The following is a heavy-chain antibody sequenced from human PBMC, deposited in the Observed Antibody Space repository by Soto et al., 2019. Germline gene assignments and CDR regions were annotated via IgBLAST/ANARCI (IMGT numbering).Heavy chain of an antibody. CDR3: ARTLPLIPLY. CDR1: GFSLSNPRMG. CDR2: IFSNDEK. J-gene: IGHJ4*02. Sequence: QVTLKESGPVLVKPTETLTLTCTVSGFSLSNPRMGVSWIRQPPGKALEWLAHIFSNDEKSYSTSLKSRLTISKDTSKSQVVLTMTNMDPVDTATYYCARTLPLIPLYWGQGTLVTVSS. V-gene: IGHV2-26*01.